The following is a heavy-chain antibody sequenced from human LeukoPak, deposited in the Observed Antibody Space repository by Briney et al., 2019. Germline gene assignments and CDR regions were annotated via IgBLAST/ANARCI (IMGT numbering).Heavy chain of an antibody. CDR2: IWYDGCNK. D-gene: IGHD4-11*01. V-gene: IGHV3-33*01. CDR3: ARVVTTVNHDAFDI. CDR1: GFDFSNYG. Sequence: GGSLGLSCAASGFDFSNYGMHWVRQAPGKGLEWVALIWYDGCNKQYADSVKGRFTISRDNSKNTLYLQMSSLRVEDTALYYCARVVTTVNHDAFDIWGQGTMVTVSS. J-gene: IGHJ3*02.